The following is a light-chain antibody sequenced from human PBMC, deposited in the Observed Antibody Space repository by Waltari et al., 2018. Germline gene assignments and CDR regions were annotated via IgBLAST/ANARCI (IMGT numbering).Light chain of an antibody. CDR2: GST. CDR1: GSNIGEGYD. CDR3: QSYDTSLSVV. Sequence: QSVLTQPPSVSGAPGQRVTISCTGSGSNIGEGYDVHWYQQPPRAAPTLLIYGSTSRPLGVPDRFFGSTSGTSASLVIIGLQAEDEGDYYCQSYDTSLSVVFGGGTKLTVL. J-gene: IGLJ3*02. V-gene: IGLV1-40*01.